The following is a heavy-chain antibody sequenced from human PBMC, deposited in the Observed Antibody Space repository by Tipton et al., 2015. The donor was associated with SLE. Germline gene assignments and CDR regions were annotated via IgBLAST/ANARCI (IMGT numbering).Heavy chain of an antibody. CDR1: GFTVSSNY. Sequence: SLRLSCAASGFTVSSNYMSWVRQAPGKGLEWVSVIYSGGSTYYADSVKGRFTISRDNSKNTLYLQMNSLRDEDTAVYYCARERAVAESYLDYWGQGTLVTVSS. V-gene: IGHV3-66*01. CDR3: ARERAVAESYLDY. D-gene: IGHD6-19*01. CDR2: IYSGGST. J-gene: IGHJ4*02.